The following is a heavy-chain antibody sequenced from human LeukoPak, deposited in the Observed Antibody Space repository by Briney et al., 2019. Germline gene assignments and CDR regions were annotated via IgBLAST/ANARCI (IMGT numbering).Heavy chain of an antibody. D-gene: IGHD3-16*02. J-gene: IGHJ6*02. CDR3: AREEHDYVWGSYRYYYYYGIDV. Sequence: GGSLRLSCAASGFTFSSYGMHWVRQSPGRGLEWVSFLSFDGSNEFYADSLEGRFTISRDNSKDTLYLQMDGLRAEDTALYYCAREEHDYVWGSYRYYYYYGIDVWGQGTTVTVSS. CDR2: LSFDGSNE. CDR1: GFTFSSYG. V-gene: IGHV3-30*03.